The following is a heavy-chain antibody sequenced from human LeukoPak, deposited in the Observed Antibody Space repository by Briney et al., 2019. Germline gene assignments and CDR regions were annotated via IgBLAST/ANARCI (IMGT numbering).Heavy chain of an antibody. D-gene: IGHD4-11*01. CDR2: IGSKAYGGTT. J-gene: IGHJ6*03. V-gene: IGHV3-49*04. Sequence: GSLRLSCIASGVTFGETAVNWGRQAPRAGLEWLCFIGSKAYGGTTEYAASVKGRFTISRDDSKSIAYLQMNSLKFEDTAVYYCTRVFGNYVDYYYMDVWGKGTTVTVSS. CDR3: TRVFGNYVDYYYMDV. CDR1: GVTFGETA.